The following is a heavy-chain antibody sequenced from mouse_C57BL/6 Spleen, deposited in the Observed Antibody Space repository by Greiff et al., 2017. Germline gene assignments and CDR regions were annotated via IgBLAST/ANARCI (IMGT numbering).Heavy chain of an antibody. J-gene: IGHJ2*01. D-gene: IGHD4-1*01. V-gene: IGHV1-26*01. Sequence: VQLQQSGPELVKPGASVKISCKASGYTFTDYYMNWVKQSHGKSLEWIGDINPNNGGTSYNQKFKGKATLTVDKSSSTAYMELRSLTSEDSAVYYCARLTGTFYYFDYWGQGTTLTVSS. CDR3: ARLTGTFYYFDY. CDR2: INPNNGGT. CDR1: GYTFTDYY.